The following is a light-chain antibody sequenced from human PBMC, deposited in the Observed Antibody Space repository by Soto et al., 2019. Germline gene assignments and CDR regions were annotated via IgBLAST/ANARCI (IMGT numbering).Light chain of an antibody. J-gene: IGLJ1*01. Sequence: QSALTQPPSVSGAPGQRVTISCTGSSSNIGAGYDVHWYQQLPGTAPKLFIYGNSNRPSGVPDRFSGSKSGTSASLAIPGLQAEDEADYSCQSYDRSLRGYSYVFGTGTQVPVL. CDR3: QSYDRSLRGYSYV. CDR1: SSNIGAGYD. CDR2: GNS. V-gene: IGLV1-40*01.